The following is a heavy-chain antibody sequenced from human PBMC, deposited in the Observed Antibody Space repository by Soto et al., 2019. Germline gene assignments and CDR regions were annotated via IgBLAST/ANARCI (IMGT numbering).Heavy chain of an antibody. CDR3: ARATRGGYKEGFDY. CDR1: GFTFSGYS. V-gene: IGHV3-21*01. J-gene: IGHJ4*02. D-gene: IGHD5-12*01. CDR2: ISTNSDYI. Sequence: EVQLVESGGGLVKPGESLRLSCADSGFTFSGYSMNWVRQAPGKGLEGVSSISTNSDYIYYADSVKGRFTISRDNAKNSPFLQMTGLRVEDAAVYYCARATRGGYKEGFDYWGQGTLVTVSS.